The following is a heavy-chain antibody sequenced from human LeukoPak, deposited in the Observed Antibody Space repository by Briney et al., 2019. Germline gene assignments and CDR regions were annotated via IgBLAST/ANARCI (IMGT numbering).Heavy chain of an antibody. Sequence: GGSLRLSCAASGFTFSDYQMGWVRQAPGKGLEWVANTRQDGSEKYYADSVKGRFTISRDNSRKTVDLQMSSLRLEDTAIYLCARDGVASTDHWGQGTLVTVSS. J-gene: IGHJ4*02. D-gene: IGHD5-12*01. V-gene: IGHV3-7*01. CDR1: GFTFSDYQ. CDR3: ARDGVASTDH. CDR2: TRQDGSEK.